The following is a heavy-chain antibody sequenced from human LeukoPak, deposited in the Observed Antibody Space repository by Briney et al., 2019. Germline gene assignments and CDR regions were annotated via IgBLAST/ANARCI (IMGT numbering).Heavy chain of an antibody. Sequence: GASVKVSCKASGGTFSSYAISWVRQAPGQGLEWMGGIIPIFSTANYAQKFQGRVTITADESTSTAYMELSSLRSDDTAVYYCAVPPATQYYFDYWGQGTLVTVSS. CDR2: IIPIFSTA. CDR3: AVPPATQYYFDY. CDR1: GGTFSSYA. V-gene: IGHV1-69*01. J-gene: IGHJ4*02. D-gene: IGHD1-26*01.